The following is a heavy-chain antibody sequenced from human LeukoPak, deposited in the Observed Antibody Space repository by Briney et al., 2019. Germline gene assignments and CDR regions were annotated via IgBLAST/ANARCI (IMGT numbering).Heavy chain of an antibody. CDR2: INHSGRT. Sequence: SETLSLTCTVSGGSISSYYWSWIRQPPGKGLEWIGEINHSGRTNYNPSLKSRVTISEDTSKNQFSLKLSSVTAADTAVYYCARDDPTYWYFDLWGRGTLVTVSS. CDR3: ARDDPTYWYFDL. CDR1: GGSISSYY. V-gene: IGHV4-34*01. J-gene: IGHJ2*01. D-gene: IGHD1-1*01.